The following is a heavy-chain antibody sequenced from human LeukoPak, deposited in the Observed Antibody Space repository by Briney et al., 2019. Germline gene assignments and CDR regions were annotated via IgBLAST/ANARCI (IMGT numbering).Heavy chain of an antibody. CDR1: GFTFSDYW. J-gene: IGHJ4*02. D-gene: IGHD2-21*02. Sequence: PGGSLRLSCAASGFTFSDYWMHWVRQAPGKGLVGVSRINSDGRITNYADSVKGRFTISRDNAKNSLYLQMNSLRAEDTAVYYCARDLVTANDYWGQGTLVTVSS. CDR3: ARDLVTANDY. CDR2: INSDGRIT. V-gene: IGHV3-74*01.